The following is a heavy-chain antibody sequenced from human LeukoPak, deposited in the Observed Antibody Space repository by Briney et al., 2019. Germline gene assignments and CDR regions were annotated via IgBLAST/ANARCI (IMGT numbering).Heavy chain of an antibody. J-gene: IGHJ4*02. Sequence: TSETLSLTCTVSGGSFSSYYWSWIRQPPGKGLEWIGYIYYSGSTNYNPSLKSRVSISVDTSKNQFSLKLNSVTAADTAVYYCARDRDDYVWGSYRIFDYWGQGTLVTVSS. CDR2: IYYSGST. V-gene: IGHV4-59*01. CDR3: ARDRDDYVWGSYRIFDY. D-gene: IGHD3-16*02. CDR1: GGSFSSYY.